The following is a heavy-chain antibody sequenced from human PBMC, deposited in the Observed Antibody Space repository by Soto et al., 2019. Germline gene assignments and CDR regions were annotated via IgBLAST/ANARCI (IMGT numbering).Heavy chain of an antibody. D-gene: IGHD6-13*01. CDR2: ISYDGSNK. J-gene: IGHJ6*02. Sequence: PGGSLRLSCAASGFSFPSYAMHCVRQAPGKGLEWVAVISYDGSNKYYADSVKGRFTISRDNSKNTLYLQMNSLTTEDTAVYYCARDSDSTSARGGMDVWGQGTTVTVSS. CDR3: ARDSDSTSARGGMDV. V-gene: IGHV3-30-3*01. CDR1: GFSFPSYA.